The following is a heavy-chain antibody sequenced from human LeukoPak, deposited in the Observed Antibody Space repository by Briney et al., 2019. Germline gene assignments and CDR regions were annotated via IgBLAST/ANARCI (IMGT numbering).Heavy chain of an antibody. CDR3: ARDNGEWELPFDY. D-gene: IGHD1-26*01. Sequence: PGGSLRLSCAASGFTFSSYSMNWVRQAPGKGLEWVSYISSSSSTIYYADSVKGRFTISRDNAKNSLYLQMNSLRAEDTAVYYCARDNGEWELPFDYWGQGTLVTVSS. CDR2: ISSSSSTI. CDR1: GFTFSSYS. J-gene: IGHJ4*02. V-gene: IGHV3-48*01.